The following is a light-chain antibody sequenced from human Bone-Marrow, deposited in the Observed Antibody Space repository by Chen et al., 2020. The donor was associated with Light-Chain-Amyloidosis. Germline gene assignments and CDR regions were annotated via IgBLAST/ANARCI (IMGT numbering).Light chain of an antibody. Sequence: SYVLTQPSSVSVAPGQTATIACGGNNIGSTSVHWYHQTPGQAPLLVVYDDSDRPSGIPERLSGSNSGNTATLPSSRVEAGDEADYYCQVWDRSSDRPVFGGGTKLTVL. V-gene: IGLV3-21*02. CDR1: NIGSTS. J-gene: IGLJ3*02. CDR3: QVWDRSSDRPV. CDR2: DDS.